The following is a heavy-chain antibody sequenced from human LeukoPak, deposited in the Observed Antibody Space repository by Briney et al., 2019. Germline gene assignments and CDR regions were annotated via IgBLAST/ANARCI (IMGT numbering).Heavy chain of an antibody. CDR2: ISWDGGST. Sequence: GGSLRLSCAASGFTFDDYAMHWVRQAPGKGLEWVSLISWDGGSTYYADSVKGRFTISRDSSKNSLYLQMNSLRAEDTALYYCAKAGASYYYDSSGYYSGYFDYWGQGTLVTVSS. V-gene: IGHV3-43D*03. CDR1: GFTFDDYA. J-gene: IGHJ4*02. D-gene: IGHD3-22*01. CDR3: AKAGASYYYDSSGYYSGYFDY.